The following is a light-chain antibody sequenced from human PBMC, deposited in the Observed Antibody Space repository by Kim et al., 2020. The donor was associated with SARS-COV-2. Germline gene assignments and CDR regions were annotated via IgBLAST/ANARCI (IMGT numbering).Light chain of an antibody. J-gene: IGKJ1*01. Sequence: DIQMTQSPSSLSASVGDRVTITCRASQGISNYLAWYQQKPGKAPKLLIYDASSLKSGVPSRFSGSGSGTDFTLTISSLQPDDVATYYGKKNNGARTFVHGTQV. CDR2: DAS. CDR3: KKNNGART. CDR1: QGISNY. V-gene: IGKV1-27*01.